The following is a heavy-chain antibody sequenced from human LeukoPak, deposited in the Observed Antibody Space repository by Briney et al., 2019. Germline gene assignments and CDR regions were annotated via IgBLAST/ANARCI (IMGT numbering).Heavy chain of an antibody. Sequence: PSETLSLTCTVSGGSISSNYGKSSPQPPGKGLEWIAYVSYSGSTNYNPSLKSRVTTSQHTSKNQFSLKLSSVTAADTAVYYCERCYGGVWYLDLWGRGTLVTVSS. CDR2: VSYSGST. CDR3: ERCYGGVWYLDL. V-gene: IGHV4-59*08. D-gene: IGHD4-23*01. J-gene: IGHJ2*01. CDR1: GGSISSNY.